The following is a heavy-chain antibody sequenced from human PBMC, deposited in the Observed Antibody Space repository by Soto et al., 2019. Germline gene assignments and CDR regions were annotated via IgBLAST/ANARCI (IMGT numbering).Heavy chain of an antibody. D-gene: IGHD6-13*01. CDR2: IIPYYNTL. CDR3: ASGASRWYPYFVDS. Sequence: QAQVVQSGAEVRKPGSSVKLSCKASEGTFNSYAIAWVRQAPGQGLEWMGGIIPYYNTLNYAQKFQDRVTITADDSTNTVYMELSSLRSDDTAVYFGASGASRWYPYFVDSWAQGTLVTVSS. CDR1: EGTFNSYA. J-gene: IGHJ4*02. V-gene: IGHV1-69*01.